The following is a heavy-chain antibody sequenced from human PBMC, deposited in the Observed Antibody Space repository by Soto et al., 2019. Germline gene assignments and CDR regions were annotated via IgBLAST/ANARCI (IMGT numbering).Heavy chain of an antibody. CDR1: GFTFGGYA. J-gene: IGHJ4*02. CDR2: ISGSGGAT. D-gene: IGHD2-15*01. Sequence: EVQLLESGGGLVQPGGSLRLSCAASGFTFGGYAMSWVRQAPGKGLEWVSAISGSGGATFYADSVKGRFTISRDNSKNTLYLQMKSLRAEDTAVYYCARDSRYCSGGRCSEPYYDYWGQGTLVTVSS. CDR3: ARDSRYCSGGRCSEPYYDY. V-gene: IGHV3-23*01.